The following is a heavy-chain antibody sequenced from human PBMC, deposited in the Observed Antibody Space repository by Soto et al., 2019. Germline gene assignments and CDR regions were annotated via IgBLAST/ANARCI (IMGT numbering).Heavy chain of an antibody. D-gene: IGHD1-26*01. CDR1: GFTFSSYA. CDR3: ARSYSGYYFDY. Sequence: EVQLVESGGGLVQPGGSLRLSCAASGFTFSSYAMHWVRQAPGKGLEYVSAISSNGGSTYYASSVKGRFTISRDNSKNTLYLQMGSLRAEDMAVYYCARSYSGYYFDYWGQGTLVTVSS. V-gene: IGHV3-64*01. CDR2: ISSNGGST. J-gene: IGHJ4*02.